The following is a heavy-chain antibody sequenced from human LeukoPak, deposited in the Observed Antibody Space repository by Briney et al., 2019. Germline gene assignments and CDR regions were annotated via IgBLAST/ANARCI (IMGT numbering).Heavy chain of an antibody. CDR2: ISAYNGNT. V-gene: IGHV1-18*01. CDR1: GYTFTSYG. Sequence: ASVKVSCKASGYTFTSYGISWVRQAPGQGLEWMGWISAYNGNTNYAQKLQGRVTMTTDTSTSTAYMELSSLRSEDTAVYYCARDGRGRDNYYDILTGYATWGQGTLVTVSS. J-gene: IGHJ4*02. D-gene: IGHD3-9*01. CDR3: ARDGRGRDNYYDILTGYAT.